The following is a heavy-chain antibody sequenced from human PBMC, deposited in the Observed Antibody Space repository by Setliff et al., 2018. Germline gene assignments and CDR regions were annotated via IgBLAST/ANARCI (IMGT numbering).Heavy chain of an antibody. V-gene: IGHV1-24*01. J-gene: IGHJ6*03. CDR1: GNTLTHVS. Sequence: ASVKVSCKVSGNTLTHVSIHWVRQAPGEGLEWIGGFDPEEGERIYAPRLQGRVTMNEDTSSDTAYMELSSLRPEDTAVYYCARADYIRYFYMDAWGKGTTVTVSS. CDR2: FDPEEGER. CDR3: ARADYIRYFYMDA. D-gene: IGHD4-4*01.